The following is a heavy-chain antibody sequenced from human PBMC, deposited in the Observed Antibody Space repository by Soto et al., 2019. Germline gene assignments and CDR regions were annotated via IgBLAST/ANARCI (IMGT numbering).Heavy chain of an antibody. CDR3: ARDGVVVAATLEYYYGMDV. J-gene: IGHJ6*02. Sequence: QVQLVQSGAEVKKPGSSVKVSCKASGGTFSSYTISWVRQAPGQGLEWMGRIIPILGIANYAQKFQGRVTITADKSTSTAYMELSSLRSEDTAVYYCARDGVVVAATLEYYYGMDVWGQGTTVTVFS. CDR2: IIPILGIA. CDR1: GGTFSSYT. D-gene: IGHD2-15*01. V-gene: IGHV1-69*08.